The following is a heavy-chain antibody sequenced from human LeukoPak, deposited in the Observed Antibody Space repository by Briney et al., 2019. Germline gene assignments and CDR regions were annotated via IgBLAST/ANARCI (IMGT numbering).Heavy chain of an antibody. CDR1: GGSFSGYY. CDR2: IYHSGST. D-gene: IGHD3-10*01. CDR3: ARAGTMVRGVIVY. J-gene: IGHJ4*02. Sequence: SETLSLTCAVYGGSFSGYYWSWIRQPPGKGLEWIGEIYHSGSTNYNPSLKSRVTISVDKSKNQFSLKLSSVTAADTAVYDCARAGTMVRGVIVYWGQGTLVTVSS. V-gene: IGHV4-34*01.